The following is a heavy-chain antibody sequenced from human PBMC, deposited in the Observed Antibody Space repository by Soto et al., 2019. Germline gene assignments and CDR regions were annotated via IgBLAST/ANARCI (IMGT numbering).Heavy chain of an antibody. J-gene: IGHJ5*02. D-gene: IGHD3-16*01. CDR1: GYTFTNNV. V-gene: IGHV1-3*04. Sequence: AASVKVSCKASGYTFTNNVIHWVRQAPGQRLEWMGWIHTAKGNTKYSQKFEARVTLTRDTSASTAYMEFNSLRSDDTAVYFCARDPIWTYTWDYARLNFLDPWGQGTLVTVSS. CDR2: IHTAKGNT. CDR3: ARDPIWTYTWDYARLNFLDP.